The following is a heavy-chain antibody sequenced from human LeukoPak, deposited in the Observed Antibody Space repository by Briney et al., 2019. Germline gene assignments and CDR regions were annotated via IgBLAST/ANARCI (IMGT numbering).Heavy chain of an antibody. V-gene: IGHV3-23*01. CDR3: AKDSRLVWPHSKPYFFDY. J-gene: IGHJ4*02. CDR1: GFTFSSCA. Sequence: PGGSLRLSCAASGFTFSSCAVSWVRQAPGKGLEWISSISGGGGNTYYADSVKGRFTISRDNSKNTLYLQMNSLTAEDTAVYYCAKDSRLVWPHSKPYFFDYWGQGALVTVSS. CDR2: ISGGGGNT. D-gene: IGHD6-19*01.